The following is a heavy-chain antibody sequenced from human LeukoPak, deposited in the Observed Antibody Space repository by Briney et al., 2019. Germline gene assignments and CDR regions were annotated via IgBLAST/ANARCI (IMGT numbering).Heavy chain of an antibody. D-gene: IGHD5-18*01. V-gene: IGHV3-64D*06. CDR3: VKESQLWLGVDWYFDL. Sequence: GGSLRLSCSASGFTFSSYAMHWVRQAPGKGLEYVSAISSNGGSTYYADSVKGRFTISRDNSKNTLYLQMSSLRAEDTAVYYCVKESQLWLGVDWYFDLWGRGTLVAVSS. CDR1: GFTFSSYA. J-gene: IGHJ2*01. CDR2: ISSNGGST.